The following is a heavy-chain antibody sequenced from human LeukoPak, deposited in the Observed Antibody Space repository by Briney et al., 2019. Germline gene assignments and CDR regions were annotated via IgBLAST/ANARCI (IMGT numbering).Heavy chain of an antibody. J-gene: IGHJ6*03. CDR2: ISSSSYI. Sequence: GGSLRLSCAASGFTFSSYSMNWVRQAPGKGLEWVSSISSSSYIYYADSVKGRFAISRDNAKNSLYLQMNSLRAEDTAVYYCARDDIVVVPAATGYYMDVWGKGTTVTVSS. CDR3: ARDDIVVVPAATGYYMDV. V-gene: IGHV3-21*01. CDR1: GFTFSSYS. D-gene: IGHD2-2*01.